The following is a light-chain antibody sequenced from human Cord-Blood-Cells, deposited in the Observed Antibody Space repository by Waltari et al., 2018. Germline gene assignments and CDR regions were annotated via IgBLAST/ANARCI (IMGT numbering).Light chain of an antibody. CDR1: QSVSSY. J-gene: IGKJ4*01. CDR3: QQRSNWPLT. Sequence: IVLTQSPPTLSLSPGERATLSCRASQSVSSYLAWYQQKPGQAPMLLIYDASSMHTGIPSRFSGSGSGTDFTLTISSLEPEDFAAYYCQQRSNWPLTFGGGTKVEIK. CDR2: DAS. V-gene: IGKV3-11*01.